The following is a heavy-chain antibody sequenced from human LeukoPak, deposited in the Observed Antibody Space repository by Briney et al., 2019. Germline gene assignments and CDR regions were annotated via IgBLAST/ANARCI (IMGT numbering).Heavy chain of an antibody. D-gene: IGHD5-24*01. J-gene: IGHJ4*02. Sequence: GGSLRLSCAASGFTFGCYWMSWVRQAPGKGLEWVANIKQDGSEKYYVDSVKGRFTISRDNAKNSLYLQMNSLRAEDTAVYYCARVLRDGYNLAFDYWGQGTLVTVSS. CDR3: ARVLRDGYNLAFDY. CDR1: GFTFGCYW. CDR2: IKQDGSEK. V-gene: IGHV3-7*01.